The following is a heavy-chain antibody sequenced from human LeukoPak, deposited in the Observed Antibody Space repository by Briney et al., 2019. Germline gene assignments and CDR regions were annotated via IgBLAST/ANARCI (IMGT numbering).Heavy chain of an antibody. CDR3: AREDDDYTNWFDP. CDR1: GGSISSGGYY. D-gene: IGHD4-17*01. V-gene: IGHV4-31*03. J-gene: IGHJ5*02. Sequence: SQTLSLTCTVSGGSISSGGYYWSWIRQHPGKGLEWTGYIYYSGSTYYNPSLKSRVTISVDTSKNQFSLKLSSVTAADTAVYYCAREDDDYTNWFDPWGQGTLVTVSS. CDR2: IYYSGST.